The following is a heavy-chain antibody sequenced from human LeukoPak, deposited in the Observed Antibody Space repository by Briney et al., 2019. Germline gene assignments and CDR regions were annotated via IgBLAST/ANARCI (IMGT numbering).Heavy chain of an antibody. D-gene: IGHD4-11*01. Sequence: GGSLRLSCAASGFTFSDYYMSWIRQAPGKGLEWVSYISSSGSTIYYADSVKGRFTISRDNAKNSLYLQMNSLRAEDTAVYHCARQHFYSNPNDYWGQGTLVTVSS. CDR1: GFTFSDYY. CDR3: ARQHFYSNPNDY. CDR2: ISSSGSTI. J-gene: IGHJ4*02. V-gene: IGHV3-11*01.